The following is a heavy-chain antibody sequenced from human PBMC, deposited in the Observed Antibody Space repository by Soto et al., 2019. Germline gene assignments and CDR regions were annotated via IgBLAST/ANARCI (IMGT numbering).Heavy chain of an antibody. D-gene: IGHD3-10*02. V-gene: IGHV3-23*01. CDR1: GFTFSSYA. J-gene: IGHJ4*02. CDR3: AKDRVGGGYYYVFYFDY. CDR2: ISGSGGST. Sequence: EVQLLESGGGLVQPGGSLRLSCAASGFTFSSYAMSWVRQAPGKGLEWVSAISGSGGSTYYADSVKGRFTISRDNSKNTLYLQMNSLRAEDTAVYHCAKDRVGGGYYYVFYFDYWGQGTLVTVSS.